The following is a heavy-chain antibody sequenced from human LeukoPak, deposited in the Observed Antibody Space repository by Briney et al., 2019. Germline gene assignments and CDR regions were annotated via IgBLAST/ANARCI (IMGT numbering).Heavy chain of an antibody. V-gene: IGHV4-34*01. CDR3: ARTSHYYDSSGYYSPFDY. D-gene: IGHD3-22*01. Sequence: GSLRLSCAASGFTFSSYSMNWVRQPPGKGLEWIGEINHSGSPNYNPSLKSRVTISVDTSKNQFSLNLTSVTAADTAVYYCARTSHYYDSSGYYSPFDYWGQGTLVTVSS. J-gene: IGHJ4*02. CDR2: INHSGSP. CDR1: GFTFSSYS.